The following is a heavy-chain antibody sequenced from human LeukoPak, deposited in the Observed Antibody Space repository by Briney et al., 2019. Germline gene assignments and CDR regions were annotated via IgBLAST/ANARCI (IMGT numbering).Heavy chain of an antibody. J-gene: IGHJ4*02. CDR2: ISSSGSTI. V-gene: IGHV3-11*04. Sequence: GGSLRLSCAASGFTFSDYYMSWIRQAPGKGLEWVSHISSSGSTIYYADSVKGRFTISRDNAKNSLYLQMNSLRAEDTAVYYCARDADSGYPGSFDYWGQGTLVTVSS. CDR1: GFTFSDYY. D-gene: IGHD3-22*01. CDR3: ARDADSGYPGSFDY.